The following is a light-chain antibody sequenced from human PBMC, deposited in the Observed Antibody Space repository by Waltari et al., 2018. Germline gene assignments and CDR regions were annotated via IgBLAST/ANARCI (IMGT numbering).Light chain of an antibody. Sequence: QSALTQPASVSGSPGQSITIPCTRTSDDIGAYSYVTWYHQRPGKVPKLIIYDLTERPSGVSNRFSGSKSGSTASLTVSGLQAEDEGLFYCSAYTSRGTLKFGGGTRVTVL. J-gene: IGLJ2*01. V-gene: IGLV2-14*03. CDR2: DLT. CDR3: SAYTSRGTLK. CDR1: SDDIGAYSY.